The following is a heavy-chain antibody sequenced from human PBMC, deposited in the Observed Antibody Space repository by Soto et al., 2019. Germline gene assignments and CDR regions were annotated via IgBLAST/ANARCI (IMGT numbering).Heavy chain of an antibody. CDR2: IYYSGST. Sequence: SETLSLTCTVSGVSISGSRYYWGWIRQPPGRGLEWIGNIYYSGSTYYTPALRSRVTLSVDTSKNQFPLNLNSVTAADTAVYYCARGGIPPSGYGIAYAMDVWGQGTTVTVSS. CDR1: GVSISGSRYY. CDR3: ARGGIPPSGYGIAYAMDV. J-gene: IGHJ6*02. V-gene: IGHV4-39*01. D-gene: IGHD1-26*01.